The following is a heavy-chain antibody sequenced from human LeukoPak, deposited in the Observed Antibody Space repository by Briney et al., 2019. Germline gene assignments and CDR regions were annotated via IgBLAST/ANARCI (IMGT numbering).Heavy chain of an antibody. CDR1: GGSISSSSYY. Sequence: PSETLSLTRTVSGGSISSSSYYWGWIRQPPGKGLEWIGSIYYSGSTYYNPSLKSRVTISVDTSKNQFSLKLSSVTAADTAVYYCARHPLAGATAPNYFDYWGQGTLVTVSS. J-gene: IGHJ4*02. CDR2: IYYSGST. CDR3: ARHPLAGATAPNYFDY. V-gene: IGHV4-39*01. D-gene: IGHD6-25*01.